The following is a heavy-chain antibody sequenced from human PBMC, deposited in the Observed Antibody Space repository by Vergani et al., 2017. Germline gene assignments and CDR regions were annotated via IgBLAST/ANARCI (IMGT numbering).Heavy chain of an antibody. Sequence: QVQLVQSGAEVKKPGSSVKVSCKASGVTFSSYAISWVRQAPGQGLEWMGGIIPIFGTANYAQKFQGRVTITADESTSTAYMELSSLRSEDTAVYYCASRDITIFGVVIIRSYYYYGMDVWGQGTTVTVSS. V-gene: IGHV1-69*01. CDR3: ASRDITIFGVVIIRSYYYYGMDV. CDR1: GVTFSSYA. J-gene: IGHJ6*02. CDR2: IIPIFGTA. D-gene: IGHD3-3*01.